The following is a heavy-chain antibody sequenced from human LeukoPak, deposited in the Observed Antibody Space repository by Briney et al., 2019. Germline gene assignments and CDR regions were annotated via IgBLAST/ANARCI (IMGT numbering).Heavy chain of an antibody. Sequence: ASVKVSCKVSGYTLTELSMHWVGRAPGKGLEWMGGFDPEDGETIYAQKLQGRVTMTTDTTTSTAYMELRSLRFDDTAVYYCARDGYSYGIWAYYFDYWGQGTLVTVSS. V-gene: IGHV1-24*01. CDR1: GYTLTELS. D-gene: IGHD5-18*01. J-gene: IGHJ4*02. CDR3: ARDGYSYGIWAYYFDY. CDR2: FDPEDGET.